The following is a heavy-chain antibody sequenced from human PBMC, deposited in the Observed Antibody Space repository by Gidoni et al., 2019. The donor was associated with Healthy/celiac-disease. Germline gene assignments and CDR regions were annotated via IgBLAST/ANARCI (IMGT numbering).Heavy chain of an antibody. CDR3: ARERAAAGPFDY. D-gene: IGHD6-13*01. CDR2: IWYDGSNK. J-gene: IGHJ4*02. Sequence: QVQLVESGGGVVQPGRSLRLSCAASGFTFSSYGMHWVRQAPGKGLEWVAVIWYDGSNKYYADSVKGRFTISRDNSKNTLYLQMNSLRAEDTAVYYCARERAAAGPFDYWGQGTLVTVSS. CDR1: GFTFSSYG. V-gene: IGHV3-33*01.